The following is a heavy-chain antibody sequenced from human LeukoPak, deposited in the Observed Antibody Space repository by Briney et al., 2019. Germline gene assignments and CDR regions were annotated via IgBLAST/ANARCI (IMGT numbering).Heavy chain of an antibody. CDR3: ARDLRYGFDY. CDR2: IYTSGST. V-gene: IGHV4-4*07. D-gene: IGHD1-1*01. Sequence: SETLSLTCTVSGGAMSSYYWSWIRQPAGKGLEWIGRIYTSGSTNYNPSLKSRVTISVDTSKNQFSLKLSSVTAADTAVYYCARDLRYGFDYWGQGTLVTVSS. J-gene: IGHJ4*02. CDR1: GGAMSSYY.